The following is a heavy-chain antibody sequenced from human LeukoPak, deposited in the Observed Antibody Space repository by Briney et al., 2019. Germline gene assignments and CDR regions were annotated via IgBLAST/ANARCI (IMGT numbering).Heavy chain of an antibody. CDR1: GFTFSTYS. CDR2: ISSSSIYI. Sequence: GGSLRLSCAASGFTFSTYSMNWVRQAPGKGPEWVASISSSSIYIHYADSVKGRFTISRDNAKNSLYLQMNSLRAEDTAVYYCARDQTTYLTTTEYKWFDPWGQGTLVTVSS. J-gene: IGHJ5*02. D-gene: IGHD1-1*01. V-gene: IGHV3-21*01. CDR3: ARDQTTYLTTTEYKWFDP.